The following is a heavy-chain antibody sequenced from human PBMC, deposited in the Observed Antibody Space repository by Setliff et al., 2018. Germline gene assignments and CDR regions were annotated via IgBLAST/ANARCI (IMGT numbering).Heavy chain of an antibody. V-gene: IGHV4-4*02. CDR3: ARDDTYDFWGGHGHLDS. D-gene: IGHD3-3*01. J-gene: IGHJ4*02. CDR2: IYHTEST. CDR1: SGSISYNNW. Sequence: LSLTCAVSSGSISYNNWWTWVRQPPGKGLEWIGEIYHTESTNYDPSLKSRVTISLDKSKNQFSLELSSVTAADTAVYYCARDDTYDFWGGHGHLDSWGQGILVTVSS.